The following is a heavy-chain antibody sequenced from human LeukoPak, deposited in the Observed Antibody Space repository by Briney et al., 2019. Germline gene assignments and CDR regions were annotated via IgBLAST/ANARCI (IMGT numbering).Heavy chain of an antibody. CDR1: GFTSSSYT. J-gene: IGHJ6*01. D-gene: IGHD1-14*01. V-gene: IGHV3-21*01. CDR2: ISSSSIYI. Sequence: GGSLRLSCGASGFTSSSYTMNWVRQAPGKGLEWVSSISSSSIYIHYADSVKGRFTISRDNAKNSVFLQMTSLRAEDTAVYYCARDLFPGAEHYYYNLDVGGQGTTVTVSS. CDR3: ARDLFPGAEHYYYNLDV.